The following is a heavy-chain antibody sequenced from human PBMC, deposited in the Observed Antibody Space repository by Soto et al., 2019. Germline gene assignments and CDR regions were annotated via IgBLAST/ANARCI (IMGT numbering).Heavy chain of an antibody. CDR1: GYSFTTYW. CDR3: ARQAAAGKYYYAMDV. V-gene: IGHV5-51*01. CDR2: IYPGDSDT. J-gene: IGHJ6*02. D-gene: IGHD6-13*01. Sequence: EVQLVQSGAEVKKPGESLKISCKGSGYSFTTYWIGWVRQMPGKGLEGMVIIYPGDSDTRYSPSFQGQVNISADKSINTTYLQGSSLKASDTAIYYCARQAAAGKYYYAMDVWGQGTTVTVSS.